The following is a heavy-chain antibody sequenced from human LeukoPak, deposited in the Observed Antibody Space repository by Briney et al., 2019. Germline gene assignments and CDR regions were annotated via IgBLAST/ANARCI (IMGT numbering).Heavy chain of an antibody. CDR1: GFTFSSYG. J-gene: IGHJ4*02. CDR2: ISYDGSNK. V-gene: IGHV3-30*18. CDR3: AKEAVI. Sequence: GGSLRLSCAASGFTFSSYGMHWVRQAPGKGLEWVAVISYDGSNKYYADSVKGRFTISRDNSKNTLYLQMNSLRAEDTAVYYCAKEAVIWGQGTLVTVSS. D-gene: IGHD2-21*01.